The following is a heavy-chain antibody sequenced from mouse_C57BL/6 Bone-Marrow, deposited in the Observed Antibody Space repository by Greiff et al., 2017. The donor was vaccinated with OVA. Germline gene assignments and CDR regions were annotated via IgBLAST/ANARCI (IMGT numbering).Heavy chain of an antibody. V-gene: IGHV1-9*01. CDR3: AILLWLRRGGNYAMDY. CDR2: ILPGSGST. J-gene: IGHJ4*01. Sequence: QVQLQQSGAELMKPGASVKLSCKATGYTFTGYWIEWVKQRPGHGLEWIGEILPGSGSTNYNEKFKGKATFTADTSSNTAYMQLSSLTTEDSAIYYCAILLWLRRGGNYAMDYWGQGTSVTVSS. D-gene: IGHD2-2*01. CDR1: GYTFTGYW.